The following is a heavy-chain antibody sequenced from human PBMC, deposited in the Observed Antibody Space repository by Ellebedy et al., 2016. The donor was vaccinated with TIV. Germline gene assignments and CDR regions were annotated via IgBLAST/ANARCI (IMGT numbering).Heavy chain of an antibody. CDR1: GFTFSTYG. V-gene: IGHV3-30*18. J-gene: IGHJ4*02. Sequence: PGGSLRLSCAASGFTFSTYGMHWVRQAPGKGLEWMTFLSHDGSAKYYIDSVKGRFTISRDNSKNTLYLQMNSLRPEDTAVYYCAKPHYGDYYFDYWGQGTLVTVSS. D-gene: IGHD4-17*01. CDR3: AKPHYGDYYFDY. CDR2: LSHDGSAK.